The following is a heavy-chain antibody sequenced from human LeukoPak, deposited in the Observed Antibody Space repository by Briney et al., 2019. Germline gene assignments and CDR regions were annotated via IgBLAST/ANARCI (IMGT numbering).Heavy chain of an antibody. J-gene: IGHJ5*02. CDR2: FDPEDGET. V-gene: IGHV1-24*01. CDR3: ASSGYCSSTSCFNLHNWFDP. Sequence: GASVKVSCKVSGYTLTELSMHWVRQAPGKGLEWMGGFDPEDGETIYAQKFQGRVTMTEDTSTDTAYMELSSLRSEDTAVYYCASSGYCSSTSCFNLHNWFDPWGQGTLVTVSS. D-gene: IGHD2-2*01. CDR1: GYTLTELS.